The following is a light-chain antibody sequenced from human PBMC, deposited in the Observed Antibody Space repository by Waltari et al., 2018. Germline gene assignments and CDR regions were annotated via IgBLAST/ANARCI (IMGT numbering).Light chain of an antibody. V-gene: IGLV2-11*01. CDR3: CSYAGDYAWI. Sequence: QSALTQPRSVSGSPGQSVTISCTGAGSDVGGYNYVSWYQHHPGKAPKLMLDEVSKRPSGVPDRFSGSKAGNTASRTISGLQAEDEADYYCCSYAGDYAWIFGGGTKVTVL. CDR2: EVS. J-gene: IGLJ2*01. CDR1: GSDVGGYNY.